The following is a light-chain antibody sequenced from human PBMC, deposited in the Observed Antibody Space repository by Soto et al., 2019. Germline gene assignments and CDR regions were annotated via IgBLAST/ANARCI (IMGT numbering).Light chain of an antibody. CDR1: QSVNSRY. Sequence: EIVLTQSPGTLSLSPGERATLSCRASQSVNSRYLAWYQQKPGRAPRLLIYDTSSRATNIPDRFSGSGSGTDFTLTISRLEPEDFSLYYCQQYGSSPLTFGGGTKVEIK. CDR3: QQYGSSPLT. V-gene: IGKV3-20*01. J-gene: IGKJ4*01. CDR2: DTS.